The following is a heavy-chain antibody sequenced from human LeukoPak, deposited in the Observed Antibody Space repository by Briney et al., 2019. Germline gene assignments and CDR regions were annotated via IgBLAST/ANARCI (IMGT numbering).Heavy chain of an antibody. J-gene: IGHJ6*02. CDR1: GGSISSGSYY. CDR2: IYTSGST. Sequence: SETLSLTCTVSGGSISSGSYYWSWNRQPAGKGLEWIGRIYTSGSTNYNPSLKSRVTISVDTSKNQFSLKLSSVTAADTAVYYCARVGYDFWSGLEYGMDVWGQGTTVTVSS. D-gene: IGHD3-3*01. CDR3: ARVGYDFWSGLEYGMDV. V-gene: IGHV4-61*02.